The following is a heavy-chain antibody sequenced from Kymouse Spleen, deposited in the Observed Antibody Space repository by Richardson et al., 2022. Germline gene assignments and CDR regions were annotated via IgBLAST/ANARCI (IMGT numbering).Heavy chain of an antibody. J-gene: IGHJ4*02. CDR2: IYYSGST. CDR1: GGSISSYY. D-gene: IGHD1-26*01. Sequence: QVQLQESGPGLVKPSETLSLTCTVSGGSISSYYWSWIRQPPGKGLEWIGYIYYSGSTNYNPSLKSRVTISVDTSKNQFSLKLSSVTAADTAVYYCASFSGSYFDYWGQGTLVTVSS. V-gene: IGHV4-59*01. CDR3: ASFSGSYFDY.